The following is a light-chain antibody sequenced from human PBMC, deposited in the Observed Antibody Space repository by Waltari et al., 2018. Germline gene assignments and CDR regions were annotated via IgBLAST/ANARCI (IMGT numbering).Light chain of an antibody. J-gene: IGLJ3*02. Sequence: QLVLTQSPSASASLGASVKLTCTLSSGHSSNIVASHQQKPEKGPRYLMKVNSDGSHTKGDEIPDRFAGSSSWSERYLASSSLQSEDEAEYYCQTGGHGAWVFGGGTKLTVV. CDR3: QTGGHGAWV. V-gene: IGLV4-69*01. CDR2: VNSDGSH. CDR1: SGHSSNI.